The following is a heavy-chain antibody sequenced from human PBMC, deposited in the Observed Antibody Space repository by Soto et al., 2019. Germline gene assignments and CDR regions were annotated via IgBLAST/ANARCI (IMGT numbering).Heavy chain of an antibody. CDR2: ISYNGNKK. D-gene: IGHD3-22*01. Sequence: QVQLVESGGGVVQPGGSLRLSCAASGFAFSTSVIHWVRQAPGKGLEWMANISYNGNKKHYADSVKGRFTVSRDISESTRYLQMNSLRAEDTAVYYCAREQFEDGRGHYDHWGQGTLVSVSS. CDR3: AREQFEDGRGHYDH. J-gene: IGHJ4*02. V-gene: IGHV3-30*03. CDR1: GFAFSTSV.